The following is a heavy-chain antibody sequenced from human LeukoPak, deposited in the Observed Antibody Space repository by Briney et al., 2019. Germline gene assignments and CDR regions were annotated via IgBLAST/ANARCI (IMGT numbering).Heavy chain of an antibody. CDR1: GGSFSGYY. CDR2: INHSGRT. V-gene: IGHV4-34*01. J-gene: IGHJ4*02. CDR3: ARGCHDYVWGSYRKVYYFDY. Sequence: SETLALTCAVYGGSFSGYYWSWIRQPPGKGLEWIGEINHSGRTNYNPSLKSRVTISVDTPKNQFSLKLSSVTAADTAVYYCARGCHDYVWGSYRKVYYFDYWGQGTLVTVSS. D-gene: IGHD3-16*02.